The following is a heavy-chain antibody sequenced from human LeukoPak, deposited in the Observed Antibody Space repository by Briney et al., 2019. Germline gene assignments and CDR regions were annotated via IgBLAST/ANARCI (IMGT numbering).Heavy chain of an antibody. CDR1: GGSISSHH. CDR2: SGGT. Sequence: PSETLSLTCTVSGGSISSHHWSWIRQPPGKGLEWIGYSGGTNYNPSLRSRVTISADTSKNQFSLKLTSVSAADTAVYFCAVFFGRQGGRGNWGQGTQVTVSS. J-gene: IGHJ4*02. D-gene: IGHD2-15*01. V-gene: IGHV4-4*09. CDR3: AVFFGRQGGRGN.